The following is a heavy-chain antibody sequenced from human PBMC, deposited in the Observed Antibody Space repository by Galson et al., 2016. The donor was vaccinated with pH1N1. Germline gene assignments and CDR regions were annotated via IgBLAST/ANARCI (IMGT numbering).Heavy chain of an antibody. D-gene: IGHD3-22*01. CDR3: ASYAVTYYYDSSGSPDWYFDL. J-gene: IGHJ2*01. CDR1: GYSFTSYW. Sequence: QSGAEVKKPGESLKISCKGSGYSFTSYWIGWVRQMPGKGLEWMGIIYPGDSDTRYSPSFQGQVTISADKSTSTADLQWSSLKASDTAIYYCASYAVTYYYDSSGSPDWYFDLWGRGTLVTVSS. V-gene: IGHV5-51*03. CDR2: IYPGDSDT.